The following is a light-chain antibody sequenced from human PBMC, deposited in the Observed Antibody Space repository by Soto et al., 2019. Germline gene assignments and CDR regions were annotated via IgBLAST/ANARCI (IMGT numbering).Light chain of an antibody. J-gene: IGLJ1*01. CDR3: CSYAGSSFYV. Sequence: QSVLTQPASVSGSPGQSITISCTGTSSDVGXXXXXXXXXXXXXXXXXXXXXEGSKRPSGVSNRFSGSKSGNTASLTISGLQAEDEADYYCCSYAGSSFYVFGTGTKVTVL. CDR2: EGS. CDR1: SSDVGXXXX. V-gene: IGLV2-23*01.